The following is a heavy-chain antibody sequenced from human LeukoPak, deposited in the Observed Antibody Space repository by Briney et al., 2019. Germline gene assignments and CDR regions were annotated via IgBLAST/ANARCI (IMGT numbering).Heavy chain of an antibody. CDR2: INQEGSER. CDR1: GFILSSYW. V-gene: IGHV3-7*01. CDR3: ARIIGAFGTYRYDS. D-gene: IGHD3-16*02. Sequence: QAGGSLRLSCEVSGFILSSYWMSWVRQAQGKGLEWVGNINQEGSERNHGDSVNGRFTISRDNAEKSLYLQMNSLRAEDTAVYYCARIIGAFGTYRYDSWGQGTLVSVSS. J-gene: IGHJ4*02.